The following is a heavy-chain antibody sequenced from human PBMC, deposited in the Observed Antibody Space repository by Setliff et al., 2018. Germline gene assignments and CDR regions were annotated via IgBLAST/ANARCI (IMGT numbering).Heavy chain of an antibody. Sequence: SETLSLTCTVSGGSISSSSHYWGWIRQPPGKGLEWIGSIYYTGSTYYNPSLKSRVTMSVDTSKRQFSLKLGSATAADTAVYYCARDMDSPFDAFDIWGQGTKVTVSS. CDR2: IYYTGST. CDR3: ARDMDSPFDAFDI. CDR1: GGSISSSSHY. V-gene: IGHV4-39*07. J-gene: IGHJ3*02. D-gene: IGHD2-15*01.